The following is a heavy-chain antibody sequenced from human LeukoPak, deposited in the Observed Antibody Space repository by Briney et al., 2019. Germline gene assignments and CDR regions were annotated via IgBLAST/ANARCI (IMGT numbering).Heavy chain of an antibody. D-gene: IGHD1-26*01. V-gene: IGHV3-48*01. Sequence: GGSLRLSCAASGFTFSSYEMSWVRQAPGKGLEWVSYISSGSSTIYYADSVKGRFAVSRDNSKNTLYLQMNSLRAEDTAVYYCARDFGLVGALGWFDPWGQGTLVTVSS. CDR1: GFTFSSYE. CDR3: ARDFGLVGALGWFDP. CDR2: ISSGSSTI. J-gene: IGHJ5*02.